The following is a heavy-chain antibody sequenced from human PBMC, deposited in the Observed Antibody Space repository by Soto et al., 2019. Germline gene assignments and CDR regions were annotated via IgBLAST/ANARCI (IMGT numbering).Heavy chain of an antibody. CDR1: GFTFSSYA. V-gene: IGHV3-23*01. CDR2: ISGSGGST. J-gene: IGHJ5*02. Sequence: GGSLRLSCAASGFTFSSYAMSWVRQAPGKGLEWVSAISGSGGSTYYADSVKGRFTISGDNSKNTLYLQMNSLRAEDTAVYYCAKDLYDIVVVPANPWGQGTLVTVSS. CDR3: AKDLYDIVVVPANP. D-gene: IGHD2-2*01.